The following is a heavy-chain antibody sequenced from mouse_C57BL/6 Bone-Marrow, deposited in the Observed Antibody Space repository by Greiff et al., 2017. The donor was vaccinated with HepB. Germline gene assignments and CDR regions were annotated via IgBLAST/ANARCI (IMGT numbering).Heavy chain of an antibody. CDR2: INPNNGGT. CDR1: GYTFPDYN. Sequence: VQLQQSGPELVKPGASVKIPCKASGYTFPDYNMDWVKQSHGKSLEWIGDINPNNGGTIYNQKFKGKATLTVDKSSSTAYMELRSLTSEDTAVYYCARRDYYGSSYYAMDYWGQGTSVTVSS. D-gene: IGHD1-1*01. CDR3: ARRDYYGSSYYAMDY. J-gene: IGHJ4*01. V-gene: IGHV1-18*01.